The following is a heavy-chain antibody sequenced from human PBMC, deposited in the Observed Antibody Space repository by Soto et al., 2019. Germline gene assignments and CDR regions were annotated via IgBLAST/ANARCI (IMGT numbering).Heavy chain of an antibody. CDR2: IWYDGSNK. V-gene: IGHV3-33*01. J-gene: IGHJ3*02. D-gene: IGHD6-13*01. CDR1: GFTFSSYG. Sequence: QVQLVESGGGVVQPGRSLSLSCAASGFTFSSYGMHWVRQAPGKGLEWVAVIWYDGSNKYYADSVKGRFTISRDNSKNTLYLQMNSLRAEDTAVYYCARDLFGGYSSSWTDAFDIWGQGTMVTVSS. CDR3: ARDLFGGYSSSWTDAFDI.